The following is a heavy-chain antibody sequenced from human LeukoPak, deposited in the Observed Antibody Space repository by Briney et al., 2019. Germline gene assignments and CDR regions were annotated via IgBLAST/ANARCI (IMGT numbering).Heavy chain of an antibody. V-gene: IGHV4-4*07. CDR1: GGSISSYY. D-gene: IGHD3-10*01. CDR2: IYTSGST. J-gene: IGHJ6*03. CDR3: ARAFSGSGSYYSEMLYCYYYMDV. Sequence: TPSETLSLTCTVSGGSISSYYWSWIRQPAGKGLEWIGRIYTSGSTNYNPSLKSRVTMSVDTSKNQISLKLNSVTAADTAVYYCARAFSGSGSYYSEMLYCYYYMDVWGKGTTVTISS.